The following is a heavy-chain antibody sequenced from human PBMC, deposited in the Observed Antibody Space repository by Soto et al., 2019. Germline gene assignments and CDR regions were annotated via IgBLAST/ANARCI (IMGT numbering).Heavy chain of an antibody. J-gene: IGHJ6*02. CDR3: AKNLGEQPDYYFHGLDV. V-gene: IGHV5-10-1*01. CDR1: GYTFTSSW. CDR2: IDPRDSNI. Sequence: GESLKISCKASGYTFTSSWSSWVRQTPGKGLEWMGSIDPRDSNIHYSPSFQGRVTISGDTSISTASLQWSSLEAEDTAVYYCAKNLGEQPDYYFHGLDVWGQGTKVTVSS. D-gene: IGHD3-16*01.